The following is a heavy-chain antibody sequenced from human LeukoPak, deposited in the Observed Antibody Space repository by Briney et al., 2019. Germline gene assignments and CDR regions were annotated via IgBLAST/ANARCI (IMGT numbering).Heavy chain of an antibody. J-gene: IGHJ4*02. CDR3: AKDVTGGIAAAGYYFDY. CDR2: ISGSGGST. CDR1: GFTFSSYE. Sequence: PGGSLRLSYAASGFTFSSYEMSWVRQAPGKGLEWVSAISGSGGSTYYADSVKGRFTISRDNSKNTLYLQMNSLRAEDTAVYYCAKDVTGGIAAAGYYFDYWGQGTLVTVSS. D-gene: IGHD6-13*01. V-gene: IGHV3-23*01.